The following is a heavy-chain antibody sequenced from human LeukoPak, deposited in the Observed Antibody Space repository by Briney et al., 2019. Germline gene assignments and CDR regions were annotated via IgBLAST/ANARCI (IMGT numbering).Heavy chain of an antibody. CDR2: IYYSGST. J-gene: IGHJ4*02. Sequence: AETLSLTCSVSGDSISYYYWNRIRQPPGKGLEWIGYIYYSGSTNYNPSLKSRLTISLDTSKNQFSLKLSSVTAADTAVYYCARLAYYYGSGSYGPYFDYWGQGTLVTVSS. CDR1: GDSISYYY. V-gene: IGHV4-59*08. D-gene: IGHD3-10*01. CDR3: ARLAYYYGSGSYGPYFDY.